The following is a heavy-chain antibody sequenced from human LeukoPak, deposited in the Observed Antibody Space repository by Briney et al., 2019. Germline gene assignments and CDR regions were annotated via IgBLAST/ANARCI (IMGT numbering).Heavy chain of an antibody. J-gene: IGHJ4*02. CDR2: IWYDGSNK. D-gene: IGHD1-26*01. CDR1: GFTFSSYG. Sequence: GGSLRLSCAASGFTFSSYGMHWVRQAPGKGLEWVAVIWYDGSNKYYTDSVKGRFTISRDNSENTLYLQMNSLRAEDTAVYYCAKRLRCWEFDYWGQGTLVTVSS. V-gene: IGHV3-30*02. CDR3: AKRLRCWEFDY.